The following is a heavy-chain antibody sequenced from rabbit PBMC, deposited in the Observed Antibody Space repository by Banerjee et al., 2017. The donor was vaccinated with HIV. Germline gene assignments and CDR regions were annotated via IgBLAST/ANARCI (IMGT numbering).Heavy chain of an antibody. Sequence: QEQLVESGGGLVQPEGSLKLSCKASGFTLSSSDYMCWVRQAPGKGLEWIGCIYTGSGSTYYASWVNGRFTISRSTSLNTVDLKMTSLTAAETATYFCARSVAGVIWYYFNLWGPGTLVTVS. V-gene: IGHV1S43*01. D-gene: IGHD4-1*01. CDR2: IYTGSGST. CDR3: ARSVAGVIWYYFNL. CDR1: GFTLSSSDY. J-gene: IGHJ4*01.